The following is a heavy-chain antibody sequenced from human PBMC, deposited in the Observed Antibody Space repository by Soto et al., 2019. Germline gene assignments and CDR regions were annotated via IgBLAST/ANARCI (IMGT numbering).Heavy chain of an antibody. Sequence: EVQLVESGGGLVQPGGSLRLSCEASRGAFGDYWMQWVRQAPGKGLVWVSRINRDANDIIYADSVKGRFTGSRDNAKNIVDLKMTGQGVEETAGYYWARDFPHNWFDSWGQGTLVTVSS. J-gene: IGHJ5*01. CDR2: INRDANDI. CDR1: RGAFGDYW. CDR3: ARDFPHNWFDS. V-gene: IGHV3-74*01.